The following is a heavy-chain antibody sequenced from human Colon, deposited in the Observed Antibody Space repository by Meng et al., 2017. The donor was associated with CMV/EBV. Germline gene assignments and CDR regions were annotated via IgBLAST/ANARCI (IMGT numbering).Heavy chain of an antibody. J-gene: IGHJ1*01. CDR3: ATVSSGYYLYFQH. CDR2: INPNSGGT. Sequence: VALGQAGAGVKKPGASVKVSCKASGYTFTGYYMHWVRQAPGQGLEWMGWINPNSGGTNYAQKFQGRVTMTRDTSISTAYMELSRLRSDDTAVYYCATVSSGYYLYFQHWGQGTLVTVSS. D-gene: IGHD3-22*01. V-gene: IGHV1-2*02. CDR1: GYTFTGYY.